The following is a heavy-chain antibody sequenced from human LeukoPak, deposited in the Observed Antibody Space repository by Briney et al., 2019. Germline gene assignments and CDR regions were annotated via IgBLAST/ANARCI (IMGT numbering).Heavy chain of an antibody. D-gene: IGHD6-19*01. J-gene: IGHJ4*02. CDR1: GFIFSNYW. V-gene: IGHV3-7*01. CDR2: IKLDGSEK. CDR3: AGPPQAGPFDY. Sequence: GGSLRLSCAASGFIFSNYWLTWVRQAPGKGLEWVANIKLDGSEKNYVDSVKGRFTISRDNAKNSLYLQMSSLRAEDTAVYYCAGPPQAGPFDYWGQGTLVTVSS.